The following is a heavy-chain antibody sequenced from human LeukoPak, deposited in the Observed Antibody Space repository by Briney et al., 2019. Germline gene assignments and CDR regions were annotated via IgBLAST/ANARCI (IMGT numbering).Heavy chain of an antibody. CDR1: GYTFTGYY. D-gene: IGHD1-26*01. J-gene: IGHJ4*02. Sequence: GASVKVSCKASGYTFTGYYMHWVRQAPGQGLEWMGWINPNSGGTNYAQKFQGRVTMTRDTSISTAYMELSRLRSDDTAVYYCARDSRVGATTFDYWGLGTLVTVSS. CDR3: ARDSRVGATTFDY. CDR2: INPNSGGT. V-gene: IGHV1-2*02.